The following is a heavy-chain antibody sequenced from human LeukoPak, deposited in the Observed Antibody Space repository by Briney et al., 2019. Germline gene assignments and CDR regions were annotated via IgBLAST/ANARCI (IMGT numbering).Heavy chain of an antibody. V-gene: IGHV3-30*19. CDR1: GFAFSGFG. D-gene: IGHD3-10*01. CDR3: ARYGSGSYHFDY. CDR2: ISYDGSNK. Sequence: GGSLRLSCAASGFAFSGFGMHWVRQAPGKGLEWVAVISYDGSNKYYADSVKGRFTISRDNSKNTLYLQMNSLRAEDTAVYYCARYGSGSYHFDYWGQGTLVTVSS. J-gene: IGHJ4*02.